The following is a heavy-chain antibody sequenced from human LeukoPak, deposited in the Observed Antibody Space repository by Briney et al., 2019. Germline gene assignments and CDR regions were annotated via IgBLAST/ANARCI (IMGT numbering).Heavy chain of an antibody. J-gene: IGHJ5*02. V-gene: IGHV4-4*08. CDR1: GFSISSYY. D-gene: IGHD1-26*01. Sequence: SETLSLTCTVSGFSISSYYLSWIRQPPGKGLEWMGNIYTSGSANYNPSLKSRVSMSVDTSQNQCSLKLTSVTAADTAVYYCARRVSGASRFDPGGEGTLLTVSS. CDR3: ARRVSGASRFDP. CDR2: IYTSGSA.